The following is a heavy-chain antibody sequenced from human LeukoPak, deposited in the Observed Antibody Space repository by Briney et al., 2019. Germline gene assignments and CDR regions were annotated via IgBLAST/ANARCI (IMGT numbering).Heavy chain of an antibody. D-gene: IGHD3-22*01. V-gene: IGHV3-74*01. Sequence: GGSLRLSCAAYGFTFSHYWMHWVRQAPGKGLEWLCRIHGYGNSRDCVDSVKSRFTVSRDNDKNTLSLHMTSLRVGDTAVYYCARGPSQYYDGSGFYAYYRFWGQGALVSVSS. CDR1: GFTFSHYW. CDR2: IHGYGNSR. J-gene: IGHJ4*02. CDR3: ARGPSQYYDGSGFYAYYRF.